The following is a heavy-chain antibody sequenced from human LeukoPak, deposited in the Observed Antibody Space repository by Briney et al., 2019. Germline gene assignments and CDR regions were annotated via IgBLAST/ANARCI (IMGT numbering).Heavy chain of an antibody. CDR1: GGSISSSSYY. V-gene: IGHV4-39*01. CDR3: ARQDLGSGYHYYYYYYYMDV. J-gene: IGHJ6*03. Sequence: SETLSLTCTVSGGSISSSSYYWGWIRQPPGKGLEWIGSIYYSGSTYYNPSLKSRVTISVDTSKNQFSLKLSSVTAADTAVYYCARQDLGSGYHYYYYYYYMDVWGKGTTVTISS. CDR2: IYYSGST. D-gene: IGHD3-22*01.